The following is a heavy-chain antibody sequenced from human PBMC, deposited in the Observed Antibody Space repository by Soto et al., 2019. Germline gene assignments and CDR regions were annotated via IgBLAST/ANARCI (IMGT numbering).Heavy chain of an antibody. CDR3: ARSYYDRSGLLGWGHSDN. V-gene: IGHV1-69*06. CDR1: GGTFSSYA. D-gene: IGHD3-22*01. Sequence: QVQLVQYGAEVKKPGSSVKVSCTASGGTFSSYAISWVLQAPGQGLEWMGGIIPIFGTANYAQKFQGRVTITADKSTSKAYMELSSLRAEDTDVYYCARSYYDRSGLLGWGHSDNWGQGTMVTVSS. CDR2: IIPIFGTA. J-gene: IGHJ3*02.